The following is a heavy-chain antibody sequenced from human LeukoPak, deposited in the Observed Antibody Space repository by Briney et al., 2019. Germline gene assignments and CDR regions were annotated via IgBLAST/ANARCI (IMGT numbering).Heavy chain of an antibody. V-gene: IGHV4-59*01. CDR3: ARGGYYGSGNDFRFDP. D-gene: IGHD3-10*01. J-gene: IGHJ5*02. Sequence: SETLSLTCIVSGGSISSYYWSWIRQPPGKGLEWIGYIHYTGSTNYNPSLKSRVTISVDTSKNQFSLKLSSVTAADTAIYYCARGGYYGSGNDFRFDPWGQGTLVTVSS. CDR2: IHYTGST. CDR1: GGSISSYY.